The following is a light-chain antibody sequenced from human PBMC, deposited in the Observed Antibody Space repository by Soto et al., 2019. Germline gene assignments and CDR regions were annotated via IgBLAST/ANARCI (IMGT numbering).Light chain of an antibody. CDR1: SSDVGGYNY. J-gene: IGLJ1*01. CDR3: CSYTTSNTRQIV. Sequence: QSALTQPASVSGSPGQSITIYCTGTSSDVGGYNYVSWYQQHPGKAPKFMIYDVSSRPSGVSNRFSGSKSGNTASLTISGLQAEDEADYYCCSYTTSNTRQIVFGTGTKVTVL. V-gene: IGLV2-14*03. CDR2: DVS.